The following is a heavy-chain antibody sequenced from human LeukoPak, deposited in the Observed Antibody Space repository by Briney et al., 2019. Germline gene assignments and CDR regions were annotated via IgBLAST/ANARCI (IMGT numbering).Heavy chain of an antibody. CDR1: EFTFSDNY. Sequence: PGGSLRLSCAASEFTFSDNYMSWIRQAPGKGLEWVSYISSSGIHTEYEYSVKGRFTISRDNAKNLLYLQMIRLRAEDTAVYYCARGALMAPGLFDYWGQGTLVTVSS. D-gene: IGHD1-14*01. CDR2: ISSSGIHT. CDR3: ARGALMAPGLFDY. J-gene: IGHJ4*02. V-gene: IGHV3-11*05.